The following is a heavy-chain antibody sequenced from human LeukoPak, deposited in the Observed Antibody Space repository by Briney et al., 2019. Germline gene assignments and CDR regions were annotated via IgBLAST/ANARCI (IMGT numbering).Heavy chain of an antibody. J-gene: IGHJ4*02. Sequence: GGSLRLSCAASGFNFASYGMHWVRRAPGKGLEWVAFIRYDGSEPYYRDSVRGRFTISRDNAKNTLDLQMNSLTAEDTALYYCVKGDTFWIGYSTYFDYWGQGTLVTVSA. CDR1: GFNFASYG. CDR2: IRYDGSEP. D-gene: IGHD3-3*01. V-gene: IGHV3-30*02. CDR3: VKGDTFWIGYSTYFDY.